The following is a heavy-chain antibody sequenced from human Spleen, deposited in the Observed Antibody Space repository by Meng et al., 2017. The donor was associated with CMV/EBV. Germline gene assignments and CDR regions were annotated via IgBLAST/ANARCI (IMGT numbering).Heavy chain of an antibody. Sequence: SQTLSLTCAVYGGSFSGYYWSWIRQPPGKGLEWIGEINHSGSTNYNPSLKSRVTISVDTSKNHFSLKLSSVTAADTAVYYCATSGFNYGMDVWGQGTTVTVSS. V-gene: IGHV4-34*01. CDR2: INHSGST. D-gene: IGHD3-22*01. CDR3: ATSGFNYGMDV. J-gene: IGHJ6*02. CDR1: GGSFSGYY.